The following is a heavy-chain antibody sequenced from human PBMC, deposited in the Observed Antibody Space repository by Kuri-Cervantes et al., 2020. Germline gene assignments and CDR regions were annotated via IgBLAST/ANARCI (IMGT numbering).Heavy chain of an antibody. CDR3: AKGGGDIVVVPAAKRKNAFDI. D-gene: IGHD2-2*01. CDR1: GGSFIGYY. J-gene: IGHJ3*02. Sequence: SETLSLTCAVYGGSFIGYYWSWIRQPPGKGLEWIGEINHSGSTNYNPSLKSRVTISVDTSKNQFSLKLSSVTAADTAVYYCAKGGGDIVVVPAAKRKNAFDIWGQGTMVTVSS. V-gene: IGHV4-34*01. CDR2: INHSGST.